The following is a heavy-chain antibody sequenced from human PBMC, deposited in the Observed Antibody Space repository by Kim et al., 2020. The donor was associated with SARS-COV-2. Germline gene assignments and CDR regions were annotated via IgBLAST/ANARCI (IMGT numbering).Heavy chain of an antibody. V-gene: IGHV4-34*01. Sequence: KSRVTISVDTSKNQFSLKLSSVTAADTAVYYCARDRYNWNYGYYYYGMDVWGQGTTVTVSS. CDR3: ARDRYNWNYGYYYYGMDV. J-gene: IGHJ6*02. D-gene: IGHD1-7*01.